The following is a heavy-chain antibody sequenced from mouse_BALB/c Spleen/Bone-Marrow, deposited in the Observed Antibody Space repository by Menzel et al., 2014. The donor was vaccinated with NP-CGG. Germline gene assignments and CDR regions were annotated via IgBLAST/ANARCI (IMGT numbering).Heavy chain of an antibody. CDR1: GFTFSSYG. Sequence: EVHLVESGGDLVKPGGSLKLSCVASGFTFSSYGMSWVRQTPDKRLEWVATISRGGSSAYYPASVKGRFTISRDNAKSTLYLQMSSLNSEDTAMYYCTRRPLQANSYFDCWGQGTTLTVSS. J-gene: IGHJ2*01. CDR3: TRRPLQANSYFDC. D-gene: IGHD3-2*02. V-gene: IGHV5-6*01. CDR2: ISRGGSSA.